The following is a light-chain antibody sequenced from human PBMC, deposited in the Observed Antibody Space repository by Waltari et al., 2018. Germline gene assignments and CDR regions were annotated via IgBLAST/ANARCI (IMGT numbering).Light chain of an antibody. Sequence: QSALTQPASVSGSPGQSITISCTGTSSDLGSYNLVSWYQQHPGKAPKLMIYEVSKRPSGFSNRFSGSKSGNPASLTISGLQAEDEADYYCCSYAGSSTSVVFGGGTKLTVL. V-gene: IGLV2-23*02. CDR1: SSDLGSYNL. J-gene: IGLJ2*01. CDR2: EVS. CDR3: CSYAGSSTSVV.